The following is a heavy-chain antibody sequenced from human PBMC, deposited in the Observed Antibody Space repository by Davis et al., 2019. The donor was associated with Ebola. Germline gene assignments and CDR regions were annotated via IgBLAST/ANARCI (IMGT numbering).Heavy chain of an antibody. V-gene: IGHV3-66*02. CDR3: ARSLAWWYCGGACYSPWFDP. J-gene: IGHJ5*02. D-gene: IGHD2-21*01. CDR2: IYSGGST. Sequence: PGGSLRLSCAASGFTVSSNYMSWVRQAPGKGLEWVSVIYSGGSTYYADSVKGRFTISRDNSKNTLYLQMNSLRAEDTAVYYCARSLAWWYCGGACYSPWFDPWGQGTLVTVSS. CDR1: GFTVSSNY.